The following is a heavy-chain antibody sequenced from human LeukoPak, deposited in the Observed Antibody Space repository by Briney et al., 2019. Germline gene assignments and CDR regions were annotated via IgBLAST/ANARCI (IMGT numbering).Heavy chain of an antibody. CDR1: GFTLGSYA. CDR2: ISGGGGTT. J-gene: IGHJ4*02. D-gene: IGHD2-15*01. Sequence: PGGSLRLSCAASGFTLGSYAMSWVRQAPGKGLEWVSVISGGGGTTYYADSVKGRFTISRDNSKNTLYLQMNSLRAEDTAIYYCAKLNGGSCSSVYDYWGQGTLVTVSS. V-gene: IGHV3-23*01. CDR3: AKLNGGSCSSVYDY.